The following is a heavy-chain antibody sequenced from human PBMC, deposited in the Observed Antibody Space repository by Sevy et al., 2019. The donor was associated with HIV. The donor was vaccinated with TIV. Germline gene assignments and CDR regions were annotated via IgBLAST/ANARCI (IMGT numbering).Heavy chain of an antibody. CDR3: ARAYCSGGSCYSLAY. Sequence: ASVKVSCQASGYTFTSYRIYWVRQAPGQGLEWMAWISPFNGDTNYAQKLQGRVTMITDTSTNTAYMEMRSLRSDETAVHYCARAYCSGGSCYSLAYWGQGTLVTVSS. J-gene: IGHJ4*02. CDR2: ISPFNGDT. V-gene: IGHV1-18*01. CDR1: GYTFTSYR. D-gene: IGHD2-15*01.